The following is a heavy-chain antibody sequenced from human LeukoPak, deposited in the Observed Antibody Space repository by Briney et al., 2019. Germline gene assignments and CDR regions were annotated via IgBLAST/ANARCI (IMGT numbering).Heavy chain of an antibody. J-gene: IGHJ6*03. Sequence: SETLSLTCTVSGGSISGHYWSWTRQPPGKGLEWIGYIYYTGSTNYNPSLMSRATISADTSKNQFFLKVSSVTAADTALYYCARGPSYYYMDVWGKGTTVTVSS. V-gene: IGHV4-59*11. CDR1: GGSISGHY. CDR2: IYYTGST. CDR3: ARGPSYYYMDV.